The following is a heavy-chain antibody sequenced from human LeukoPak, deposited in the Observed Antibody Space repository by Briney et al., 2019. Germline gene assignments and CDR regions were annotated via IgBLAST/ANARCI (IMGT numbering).Heavy chain of an antibody. CDR1: GFTFSSYA. Sequence: GGSLRLSCAASGFTFSSYAMSWVRQAPGKGLEWVSAISGGGGSTYYADSVKGRFTISRDNSKNTLYLQMNSLRAEDTAVYYCAKDPRSYYYGSGSSPFDYWGQGTLVTVSS. CDR3: AKDPRSYYYGSGSSPFDY. CDR2: ISGGGGST. J-gene: IGHJ4*02. V-gene: IGHV3-23*01. D-gene: IGHD3-10*01.